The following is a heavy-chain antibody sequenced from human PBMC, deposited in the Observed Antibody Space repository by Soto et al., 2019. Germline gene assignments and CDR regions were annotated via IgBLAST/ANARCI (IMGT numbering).Heavy chain of an antibody. CDR1: GDSFRSYS. J-gene: IGHJ4*02. D-gene: IGHD3-10*01. CDR3: ARDWDTGSYLY. Sequence: VQLVQSGAEVKKPGSSVKVSCKSFGDSFRSYSIAWVRQAPGQGLEWMGGITPMFSTTYFAQKFQGRVTITADRSTMTAYMEMSSLRSEDTAIYYCARDWDTGSYLYWGQGTLVTVSS. V-gene: IGHV1-69*06. CDR2: ITPMFSTT.